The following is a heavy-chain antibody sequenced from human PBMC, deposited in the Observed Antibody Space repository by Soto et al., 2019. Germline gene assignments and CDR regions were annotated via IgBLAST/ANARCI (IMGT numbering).Heavy chain of an antibody. V-gene: IGHV3-21*06. J-gene: IGHJ1*01. CDR3: ATPYYFNH. CDR1: GFMFIAYT. Sequence: GGSLRLSCAASGFMFIAYTMNWVRQAAGKGLEWLSSISDDSSYIDYADSLRGRFTVSRDNARNSLYLQIDSLGVEDTAVYYCATPYYFNHWGPGTLVTVSS. D-gene: IGHD3-16*01. CDR2: ISDDSSYI.